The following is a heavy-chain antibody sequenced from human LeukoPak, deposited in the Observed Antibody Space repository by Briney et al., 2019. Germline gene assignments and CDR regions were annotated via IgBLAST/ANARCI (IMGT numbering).Heavy chain of an antibody. Sequence: GGSLRLSCAASGFTVSSNYMSWVRQAPGKGLEWVSVIYSGGSTYYADSVKGRFTISRDNSKNTLYLQMNSLRAEDTAVYYCARANGAQQWLGIIDYWGQGTLVTVSS. CDR3: ARANGAQQWLGIIDY. J-gene: IGHJ4*02. D-gene: IGHD6-19*01. CDR1: GFTVSSNY. V-gene: IGHV3-53*01. CDR2: IYSGGST.